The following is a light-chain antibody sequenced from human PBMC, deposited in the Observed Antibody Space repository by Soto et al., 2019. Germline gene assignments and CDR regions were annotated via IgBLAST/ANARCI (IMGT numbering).Light chain of an antibody. CDR1: SSDVGSYNL. J-gene: IGLJ2*01. CDR2: EVS. V-gene: IGLV2-23*02. CDR3: CSWAGSSPYV. Sequence: QSALTQPASASGSPGQSITISCSGTSSDVGSYNLVSWYQQHPGKAHKHMIYEVSKRPTGVSNRFSGSKTGKTAHLTISGRQAEDEADYYSCSWAGSSPYVFGRGTKQTVL.